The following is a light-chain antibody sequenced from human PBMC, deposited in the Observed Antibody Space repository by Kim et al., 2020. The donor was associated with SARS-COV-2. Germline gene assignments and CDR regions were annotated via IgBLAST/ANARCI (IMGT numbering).Light chain of an antibody. CDR2: KAS. CDR3: QQYTTFS. CDR1: QGVSSW. V-gene: IGKV1-5*03. Sequence: DIQMTQSPSTLSAFVGDRVTITCRASQGVSSWLAWYQQKPGKAPKLLIYKASNLESGVPSRFSGSGSGTEFTLTISSLQPDDFATYYCQQYTTFSFGQGTKLEI. J-gene: IGKJ2*01.